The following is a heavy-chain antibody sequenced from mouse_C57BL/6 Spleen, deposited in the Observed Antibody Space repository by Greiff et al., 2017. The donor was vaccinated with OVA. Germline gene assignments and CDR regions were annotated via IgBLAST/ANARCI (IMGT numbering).Heavy chain of an antibody. CDR1: GFTFSSYA. CDR3: ARESSNYAAMDY. D-gene: IGHD2-5*01. V-gene: IGHV5-4*01. Sequence: EVMLVQSGGGLVKPGGSLKLSCAASGFTFSSYAMSWVSQTPEKRLEWVATISAGGSYTYYPDNVKGRFTISRDNAKNNLYLQMSHLKSEDTAMYYCARESSNYAAMDYWGQGTSVTVSS. CDR2: ISAGGSYT. J-gene: IGHJ4*01.